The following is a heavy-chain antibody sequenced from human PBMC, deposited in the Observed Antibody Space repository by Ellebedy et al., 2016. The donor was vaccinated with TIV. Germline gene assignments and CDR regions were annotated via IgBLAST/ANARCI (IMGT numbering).Heavy chain of an antibody. J-gene: IGHJ6*02. CDR1: GFTFSSYG. V-gene: IGHV3-33*01. CDR3: ARGRHDFWSGYYPYYYYGMDV. D-gene: IGHD3-3*01. Sequence: GESLKISXAASGFTFSSYGMHWVRQAPGKGLEWVAVIWYDGSNKYYADSVKGRFTISRDNSKNTLYLQMNSLRAEDTAVYYCARGRHDFWSGYYPYYYYGMDVWGQGTTVTVSS. CDR2: IWYDGSNK.